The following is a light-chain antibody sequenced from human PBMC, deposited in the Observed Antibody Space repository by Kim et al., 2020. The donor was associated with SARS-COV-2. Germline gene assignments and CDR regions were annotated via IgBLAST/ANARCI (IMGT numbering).Light chain of an antibody. Sequence: EIVMTQSPASLSVSPGERVTLSCRASQNVKFNLVWYQQRPGQVPRLLIYGASTRATGVPARFSGSGSGTEFTLTINSVQSEDVAVYYCQQHITWPGESTFGQGTRLEIK. CDR2: GAS. CDR1: QNVKFN. V-gene: IGKV3-15*01. CDR3: QQHITWPGEST. J-gene: IGKJ5*01.